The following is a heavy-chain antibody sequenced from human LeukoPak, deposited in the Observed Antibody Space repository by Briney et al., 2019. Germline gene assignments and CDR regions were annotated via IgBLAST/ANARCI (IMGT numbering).Heavy chain of an antibody. V-gene: IGHV3-30*18. J-gene: IGHJ4*02. CDR3: AKEPFDY. CDR2: ISYDGSNK. CDR1: GFTFSSCG. Sequence: GGSLRLSYAASGFTFSSCGMPKARQAPGKGLGWLAVISYDGSNKYYAESVQGRFTISRDNSNNTLYHQMNSLRAEDTAVYYCAKEPFDYWGQGTLVTVSS.